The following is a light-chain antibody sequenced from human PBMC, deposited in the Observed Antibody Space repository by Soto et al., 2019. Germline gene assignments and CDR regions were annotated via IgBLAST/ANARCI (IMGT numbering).Light chain of an antibody. J-gene: IGKJ3*01. CDR1: RDVYINA. CDR3: QQSSSFPLT. Sequence: VVLTQSPATLSLSPGEPATLSCRASRDVYINALAWYQQKPGRTPTLLIYGASTRATGIPDRFSATGSGTEFSLTISSVEPEDSATYYCQQSSSFPLTFGPGTKVDIK. CDR2: GAS. V-gene: IGKV3D-20*02.